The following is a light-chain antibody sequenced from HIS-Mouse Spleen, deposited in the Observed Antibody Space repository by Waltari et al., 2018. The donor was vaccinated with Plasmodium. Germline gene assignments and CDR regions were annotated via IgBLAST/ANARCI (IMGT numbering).Light chain of an antibody. Sequence: QSALTQPASVSGSPGQSITISCTGTSSAVWLYTLVSWYQQHPGKAPKLMIYEGSKRPSGVSNRFSGSKSGNTASLTISGLQAEDEADYYCCSYAGSSTFVFGGGTKLTVL. CDR2: EGS. CDR1: SSAVWLYTL. J-gene: IGLJ3*02. CDR3: CSYAGSSTFV. V-gene: IGLV2-23*03.